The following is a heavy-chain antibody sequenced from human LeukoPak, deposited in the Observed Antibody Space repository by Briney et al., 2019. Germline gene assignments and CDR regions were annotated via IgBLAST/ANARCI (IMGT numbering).Heavy chain of an antibody. CDR1: GYTFTDYY. J-gene: IGHJ4*02. V-gene: IGHV1-2*02. CDR3: ARDITPDSTVTTND. Sequence: ASVKVSCKASGYTFTDYYMHWVRQAPGQGLEWMGWINPNSGGTTFAQNFQGRVTMTRDTSISTAYMELSRLTSDDTAMYYCARDITPDSTVTTNDWGQGTLVTVSS. D-gene: IGHD4-17*01. CDR2: INPNSGGT.